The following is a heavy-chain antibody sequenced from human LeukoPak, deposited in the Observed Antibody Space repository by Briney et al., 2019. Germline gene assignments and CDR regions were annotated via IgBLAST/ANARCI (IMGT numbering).Heavy chain of an antibody. J-gene: IGHJ6*02. D-gene: IGHD6-19*01. V-gene: IGHV4-31*03. CDR3: ARGTVAGTHHYYYGMDV. CDR1: GGSISSGGYY. CDR2: IYYSGST. Sequence: SETLSLTCTVSGGSISSGGYYWSWICQHPGKGLEWIGYIYYSGSTYYNPSLKSRVTISVDTSKNQFSLKLSSVTAADTAVYYCARGTVAGTHHYYYGMDVWGQGTTVTVSS.